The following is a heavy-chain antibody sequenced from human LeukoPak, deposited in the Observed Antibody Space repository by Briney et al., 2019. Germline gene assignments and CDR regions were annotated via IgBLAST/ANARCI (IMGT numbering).Heavy chain of an antibody. V-gene: IGHV4-39*01. D-gene: IGHD6-13*01. Sequence: SETLSLTCTVSGGSISSSNYYWGWIRQPPGKELEWIGSIYYSGSTYYNPSLKRRITISLETSKSQFSLKLSSVTAADTALYYCARLRYSANWFFDYWGQGTLVTVSS. J-gene: IGHJ4*02. CDR2: IYYSGST. CDR3: ARLRYSANWFFDY. CDR1: GGSISSSNYY.